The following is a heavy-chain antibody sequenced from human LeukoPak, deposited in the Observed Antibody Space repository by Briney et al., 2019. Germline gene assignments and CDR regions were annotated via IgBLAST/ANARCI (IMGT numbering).Heavy chain of an antibody. CDR1: GGTFSSYA. J-gene: IGHJ5*02. V-gene: IGHV1-8*03. CDR3: ARGRYCSSTSCHYNWFDP. D-gene: IGHD2-2*01. Sequence: ASVKVSCKASGGTFSSYAISWVRQAPGQGLEWMGWMNPNSGNTGYAQKFQGRVTITRNTSISTAYMELSSLRSEDTAVYYCARGRYCSSTSCHYNWFDPWGQGTLVTVSS. CDR2: MNPNSGNT.